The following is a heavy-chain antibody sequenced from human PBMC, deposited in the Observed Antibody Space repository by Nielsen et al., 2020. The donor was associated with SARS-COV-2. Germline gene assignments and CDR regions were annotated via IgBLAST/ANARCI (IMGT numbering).Heavy chain of an antibody. CDR2: ISYDGTE. CDR3: ARETIDHTSSFIDF. Sequence: GGSLRLSCAASGFTFSNYAMHWVRQAPGQGLQWMTIISYDGTEHYADSVKGRFTISRDNSKNTVYLQMNSVKVEDTAVYFCARETIDHTSSFIDFWGQGTLVTVSS. J-gene: IGHJ4*02. V-gene: IGHV3-30*04. D-gene: IGHD2-2*01. CDR1: GFTFSNYA.